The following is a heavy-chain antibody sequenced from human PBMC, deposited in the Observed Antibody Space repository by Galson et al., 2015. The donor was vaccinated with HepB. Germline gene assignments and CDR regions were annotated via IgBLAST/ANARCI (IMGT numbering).Heavy chain of an antibody. V-gene: IGHV1-58*02. CDR2: VVVGSDNT. J-gene: IGHJ6*02. Sequence: SVKVSCKASGFTFTSSTMQWVRQARGQRLEWIGWVVVGSDNTNYAHNFQERVTITRDMSTSTAYMELSSLRSEDTAVYYCAASTHSSSWYSLFYYYAMDDWGQGTTVTVSS. CDR3: AASTHSSSWYSLFYYYAMDD. CDR1: GFTFTSST. D-gene: IGHD6-13*01.